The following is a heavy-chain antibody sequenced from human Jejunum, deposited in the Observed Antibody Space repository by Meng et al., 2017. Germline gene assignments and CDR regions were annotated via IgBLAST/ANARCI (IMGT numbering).Heavy chain of an antibody. D-gene: IGHD2-2*01. CDR2: IKQDGTLT. V-gene: IGHV3-7*01. CDR1: GFPSSTYW. Sequence: GGSLRLSCAASGFPSSTYWMSWFRQAPGKGLEWVANIKQDGTLTNYVDSVKGRFIISRDNARNSLFLEMNYLRAEDTAVYYCARDGFAVESTAMRDYFFYYGMDVWGQGTTVTVSS. CDR3: ARDGFAVESTAMRDYFFYYGMDV. J-gene: IGHJ6*02.